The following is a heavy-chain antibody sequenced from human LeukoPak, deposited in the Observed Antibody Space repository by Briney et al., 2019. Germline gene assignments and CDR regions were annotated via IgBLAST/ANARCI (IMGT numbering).Heavy chain of an antibody. CDR3: ARFVDSYYYDSSGYYYFDY. D-gene: IGHD3-22*01. CDR2: IYYSGST. J-gene: IGHJ4*02. CDR1: GGSISSSSYY. V-gene: IGHV4-39*01. Sequence: PSETLSLTCTVSGGSISSSSYYWGWIRQPPGKGLEWIGSIYYSGSTYYSPSLKSRVTISVDTSKNQFSLKLSSVTAADTAVYYCARFVDSYYYDSSGYYYFDYWGQGTLVTVSS.